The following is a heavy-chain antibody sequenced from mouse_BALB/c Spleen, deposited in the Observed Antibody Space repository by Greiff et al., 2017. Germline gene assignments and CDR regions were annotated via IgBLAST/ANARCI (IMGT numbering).Heavy chain of an antibody. CDR3: ARQEYGNYPYYAMDY. Sequence: EVQGVESGGDLVKPGGSLKLSCAASGFTFSSYGMSWVRQTPDKRLEWVATISSGGSYTYYPDSVKGRFTISRDNAKNTLYLQMSSLKSEDTAMYYCARQEYGNYPYYAMDYWGQGTSVTVSS. D-gene: IGHD2-1*01. J-gene: IGHJ4*01. V-gene: IGHV5-6*01. CDR1: GFTFSSYG. CDR2: ISSGGSYT.